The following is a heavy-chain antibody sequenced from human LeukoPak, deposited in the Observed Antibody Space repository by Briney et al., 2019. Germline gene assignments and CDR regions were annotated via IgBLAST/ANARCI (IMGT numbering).Heavy chain of an antibody. J-gene: IGHJ5*02. D-gene: IGHD5-24*01. CDR2: MNPNSGNT. CDR3: ARGRGMATIGWFDP. V-gene: IGHV1-8*01. CDR1: GYTFTSYD. Sequence: ASVKVSRKASGYTFTSYDINWVRQATGQGLEWMGWMNPNSGNTGYAQKFQGRVTMTKNTSISTAYMEVSSLRSEDTAVYYCARGRGMATIGWFDPWGQGTLVTVSS.